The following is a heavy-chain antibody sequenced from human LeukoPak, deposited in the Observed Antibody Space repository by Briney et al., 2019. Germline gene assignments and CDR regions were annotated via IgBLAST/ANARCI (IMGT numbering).Heavy chain of an antibody. CDR1: GFTFSSYT. V-gene: IGHV3-48*04. CDR2: IDSRGSTI. Sequence: GWSLRLSCAASGFTFSSYTINWVRQAPGKGLESVSYIDSRGSTIYYAESVKGLFTISRDNAKNSVYPQMNTLTAEDTAVYYCAREGRYYFDYWGQGTLVTVSS. D-gene: IGHD1-14*01. J-gene: IGHJ4*02. CDR3: AREGRYYFDY.